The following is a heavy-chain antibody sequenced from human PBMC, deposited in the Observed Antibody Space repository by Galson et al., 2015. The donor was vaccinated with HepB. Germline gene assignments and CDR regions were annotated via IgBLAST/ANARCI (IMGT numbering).Heavy chain of an antibody. Sequence: WIRQAPGKGLEWISYISVTSSYIDYADSVKGRFSISRDNAKNLLFLQMDNLRAEDTAVYYCATWAAAIGFDFWGQGTLVAVSS. V-gene: IGHV3-11*03. D-gene: IGHD6-13*01. CDR2: ISVTSSYI. CDR3: ATWAAAIGFDF. J-gene: IGHJ4*02.